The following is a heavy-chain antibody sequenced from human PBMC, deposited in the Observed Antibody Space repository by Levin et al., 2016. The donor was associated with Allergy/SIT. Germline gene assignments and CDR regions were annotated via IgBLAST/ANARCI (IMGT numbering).Heavy chain of an antibody. D-gene: IGHD6-13*01. CDR1: GFTFSSYS. J-gene: IGHJ4*02. V-gene: IGHV3-21*01. CDR2: ISSSSSYI. Sequence: LSLTCAASGFTFSSYSMNWVRQAPGKGLEWVSSISSSSSYIYYADSVKGRFTISRDNAKNSLYLQMNSLRAEDTAVYYCARGKAAAGTFDYWGQGTLVTVSS. CDR3: ARGKAAAGTFDY.